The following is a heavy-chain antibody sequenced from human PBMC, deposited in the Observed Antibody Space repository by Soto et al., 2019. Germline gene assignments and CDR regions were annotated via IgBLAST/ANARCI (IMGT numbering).Heavy chain of an antibody. CDR1: GFTFSSYG. J-gene: IGHJ4*02. CDR3: AREGGYDFWSAYDFDY. V-gene: IGHV3-33*01. D-gene: IGHD3-3*01. Sequence: QVQLVESGGGVVQPGRSLRLSCAASGFTFSSYGMHWVRQAPGKGLEWVAVIWYDGSNKYYADSVKGRFTISRDNSKNTLYLQMNSLRAEDTAVYYCAREGGYDFWSAYDFDYWGQGTLVTGSS. CDR2: IWYDGSNK.